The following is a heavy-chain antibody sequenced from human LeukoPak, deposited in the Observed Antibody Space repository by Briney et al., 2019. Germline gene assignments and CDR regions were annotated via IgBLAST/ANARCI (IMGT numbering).Heavy chain of an antibody. CDR1: GFTFSSYA. D-gene: IGHD4-17*01. Sequence: GGSLRLSCAASGFTFSSYAMSWVRQAPGKGLEWVSAISGSGGSTYYADSVKGRFTISRDNSKNTLYLQMNSLRAEDTAVYYCAKDTGMTPYYFDYWGQETLVTVSS. J-gene: IGHJ4*02. CDR2: ISGSGGST. CDR3: AKDTGMTPYYFDY. V-gene: IGHV3-23*01.